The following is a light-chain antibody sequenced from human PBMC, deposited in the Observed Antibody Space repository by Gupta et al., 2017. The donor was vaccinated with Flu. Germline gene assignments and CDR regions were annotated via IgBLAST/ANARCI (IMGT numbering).Light chain of an antibody. CDR3: QQCDSSPPT. Sequence: DFVMTPAPVSLAVSMGQRSTINYRTSQNTIYSCNNKNHLAWYRQKPGQPPELLITWASTRESGVPDRFSGGGSGTDFTLTISSLQFEDSAVYYCQQCDSSPPTFGQGTKVEIK. J-gene: IGKJ1*01. CDR1: QNTIYSCNNKNH. CDR2: WAS. V-gene: IGKV4-1*01.